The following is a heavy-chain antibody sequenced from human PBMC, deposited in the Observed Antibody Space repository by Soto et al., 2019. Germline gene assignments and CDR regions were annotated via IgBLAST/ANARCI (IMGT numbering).Heavy chain of an antibody. CDR1: GLTFSSYW. Sequence: GGSLRLSCAASGLTFSSYWMHWVRQAPGKGLVWVSRINSDGSSTSYADSVKGRFTISRDNAKNTLYLQMNSLRAEDTAVYYCARERIWGSPRFDPWGQGTLVTVSS. J-gene: IGHJ5*02. D-gene: IGHD3-16*01. CDR3: ARERIWGSPRFDP. V-gene: IGHV3-74*01. CDR2: INSDGSST.